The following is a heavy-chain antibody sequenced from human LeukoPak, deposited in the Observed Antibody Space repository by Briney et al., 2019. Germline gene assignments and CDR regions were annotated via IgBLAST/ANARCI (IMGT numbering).Heavy chain of an antibody. CDR3: ARVAYYGSGSYPLYYFDY. D-gene: IGHD3-10*01. V-gene: IGHV4-59*01. CDR1: GGSFSGYY. CDR2: IYYSGST. J-gene: IGHJ4*02. Sequence: SETLSLTCAVYGGSFSGYYWSWIRQPPGKGLEWIGYIYYSGSTDYNPSLKSRVTISVDTSKNQFSLKLSSVTAADTAVYYCARVAYYGSGSYPLYYFDYWGQGTLVTVSS.